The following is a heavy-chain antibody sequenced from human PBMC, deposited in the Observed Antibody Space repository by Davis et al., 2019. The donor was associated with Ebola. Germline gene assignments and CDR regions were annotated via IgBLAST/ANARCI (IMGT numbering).Heavy chain of an antibody. V-gene: IGHV1-69*13. CDR3: ARGITMVQGVTYFDY. Sequence: AASVKVSCKASGGTFSSYAISWVRQAPGQGLEWMGGIIPIFGTANYAQKFQGRVTITADESTSTAYMELSSLRSEDTAVYYCARGITMVQGVTYFDYWGQGTLVTVSS. CDR1: GGTFSSYA. CDR2: IIPIFGTA. D-gene: IGHD3-10*01. J-gene: IGHJ4*02.